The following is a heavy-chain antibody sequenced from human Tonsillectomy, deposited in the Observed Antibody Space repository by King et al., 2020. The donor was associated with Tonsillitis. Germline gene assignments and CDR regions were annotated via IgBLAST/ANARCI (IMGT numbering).Heavy chain of an antibody. CDR2: ISKDGRET. CDR3: ARNDWDFTDRGGIDT. D-gene: IGHD2-21*01. V-gene: IGHV3-30*03. J-gene: IGHJ5*02. Sequence: QLVQSGGDVVQTGRSLRLSYAASGFTFSDSDMHWARQAPGKGLEWVAMISKDGRETYYADSVRGRFTISRDNSKNTVYLEVNSLRAEDTSVYYCARNDWDFTDRGGIDTWGQGTLVIVSS. CDR1: GFTFSDSD.